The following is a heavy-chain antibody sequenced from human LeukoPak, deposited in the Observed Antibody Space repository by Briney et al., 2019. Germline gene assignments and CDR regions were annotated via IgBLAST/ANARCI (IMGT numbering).Heavy chain of an antibody. Sequence: GGSLRLSCAASGFTFSDSYMTWIRQAPGKGLEWVSYISSSGRTKYYADSVKGRFTISRDNAKNSLYLQMNSLRAEDTAVYYCARGKWEPLDYWGQGTLVTVSS. J-gene: IGHJ4*02. CDR2: ISSSGRTK. D-gene: IGHD1-26*01. V-gene: IGHV3-11*04. CDR3: ARGKWEPLDY. CDR1: GFTFSDSY.